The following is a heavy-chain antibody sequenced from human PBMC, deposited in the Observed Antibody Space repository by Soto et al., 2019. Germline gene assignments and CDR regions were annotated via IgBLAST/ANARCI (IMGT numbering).Heavy chain of an antibody. CDR2: INPNTGGT. CDR1: GYTFNGYY. Sequence: QVQLVQSGAEVKTPGASVRVSCKASGYTFNGYYIQWVRQAPGQGLEWMGWINPNTGGTNYAQNFQGRVTMTRDTSITTAYMELTRLSSDDTAVYYCARTEKFDPWGQGTLVTVSS. V-gene: IGHV1-2*02. CDR3: ARTEKFDP. J-gene: IGHJ5*02.